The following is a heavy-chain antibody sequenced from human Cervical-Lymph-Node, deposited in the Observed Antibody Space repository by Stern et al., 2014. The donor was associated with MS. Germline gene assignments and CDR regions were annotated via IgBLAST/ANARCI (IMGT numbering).Heavy chain of an antibody. Sequence: QVQLVQSGAEVKKPGSSVKVSCKASGGTFSSYAISWVRQAPGQGLEWMGGIIPIFGTANYAQKFQGRVTMTRDTSTSTVYMELSSLRSEDTALYFCAREGSRAIGMGFDYWGQRTPVTVSS. CDR1: GGTFSSYA. D-gene: IGHD1-26*01. CDR3: AREGSRAIGMGFDY. J-gene: IGHJ4*02. CDR2: IIPIFGTA. V-gene: IGHV1-69*06.